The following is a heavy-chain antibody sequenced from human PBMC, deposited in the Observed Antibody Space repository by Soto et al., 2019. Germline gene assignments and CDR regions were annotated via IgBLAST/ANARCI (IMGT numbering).Heavy chain of an antibody. D-gene: IGHD2-21*02. V-gene: IGHV3-23*01. CDR2: VTANGGST. CDR1: GFTFSVYA. Sequence: PGGSLRLSCAATGFTFSVYAMTWVRQAPGKGLEWVSAVTANGGSTYSADSVKGRFTISRDNSKNTLFLQMNSLRAEDTAVYYCASLGVGDWANYYYYYGMDVWGQGTTGTVS. CDR3: ASLGVGDWANYYYYYGMDV. J-gene: IGHJ6*02.